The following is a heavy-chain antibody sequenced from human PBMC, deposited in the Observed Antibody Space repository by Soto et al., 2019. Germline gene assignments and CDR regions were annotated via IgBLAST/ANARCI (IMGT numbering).Heavy chain of an antibody. CDR2: VVPKIGST. V-gene: IGHV1-69*08. CDR1: GGTFSSYT. Sequence: QVQLVQSGAEVKKPGSSVRVSCKASGGTFSSYTINWVRQAPGQGLEWMGRVVPKIGSTNFVRKFQGRLTLTADKSTRTAYMELSSLRSEDTAVYYRARGGRENNCNGGNLDYLGHGTRVPVSS. D-gene: IGHD1-20*01. CDR3: ARGGRENNCNGGNLDY. J-gene: IGHJ4*01.